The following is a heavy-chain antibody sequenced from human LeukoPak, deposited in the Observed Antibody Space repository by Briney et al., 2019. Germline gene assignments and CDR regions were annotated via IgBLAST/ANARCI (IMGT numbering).Heavy chain of an antibody. D-gene: IGHD6-6*01. Sequence: ASVKVSCKASGYTFTSYDINWVRQATGQGLEWMGWMNPNSGNTGYAQKFQGRVTMTRNTSISTAYMELSSLRSENTAVYYCARGGWAAHRSWWFDPWGQGTLVTVSS. V-gene: IGHV1-8*01. CDR2: MNPNSGNT. CDR1: GYTFTSYD. J-gene: IGHJ5*02. CDR3: ARGGWAAHRSWWFDP.